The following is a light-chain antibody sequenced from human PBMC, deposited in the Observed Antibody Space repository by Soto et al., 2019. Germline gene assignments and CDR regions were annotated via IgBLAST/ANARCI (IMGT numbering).Light chain of an antibody. CDR3: QKYNSAPFT. CDR1: QGISNY. CDR2: AAS. Sequence: DIQMTQSPSSLSASVGDRVTITCRASQGISNYLAWYQQKPGTVPKLLIYAASTLPSGVPSRFSGSGCGPAFTFTISSQQHEDVAAYYCQKYNSAPFTFGPGTKV. J-gene: IGKJ3*01. V-gene: IGKV1-27*01.